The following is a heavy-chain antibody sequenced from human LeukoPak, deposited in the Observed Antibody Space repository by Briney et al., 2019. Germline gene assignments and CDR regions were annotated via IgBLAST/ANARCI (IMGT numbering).Heavy chain of an antibody. J-gene: IGHJ4*02. CDR1: GFTFSSYS. D-gene: IGHD4-23*01. V-gene: IGHV3-21*04. Sequence: GGSLRLSCAASGFTFSSYSMNWVRQAPGKGLEWVSSISGSSSYIYYADSVKGRFTISRDNSKNTLYLQMNSLRAEDTAVYYCARRAGGYSHPYDYWGQGTLVTVSS. CDR3: ARRAGGYSHPYDY. CDR2: ISGSSSYI.